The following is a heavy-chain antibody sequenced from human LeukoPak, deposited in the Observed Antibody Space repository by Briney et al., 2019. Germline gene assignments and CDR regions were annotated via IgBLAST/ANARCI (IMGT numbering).Heavy chain of an antibody. D-gene: IGHD3-3*01. J-gene: IGHJ4*02. V-gene: IGHV3-7*01. Sequence: GGSLRLSCAASGFTFSSYWMSWVRQAPGKGLEWVANIKQDGSEKYYVDSVKGRFTISRDNAKNSLYLQMNSLRAEDTAVYYCARDNRHDCWSGYARYYFDYWGQGTLVTVSS. CDR3: ARDNRHDCWSGYARYYFDY. CDR2: IKQDGSEK. CDR1: GFTFSSYW.